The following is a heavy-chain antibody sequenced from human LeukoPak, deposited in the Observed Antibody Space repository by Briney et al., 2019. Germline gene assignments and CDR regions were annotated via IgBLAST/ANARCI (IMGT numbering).Heavy chain of an antibody. CDR3: ARGIESYGDYGY. CDR1: GGSISGSY. Sequence: KTSETLSLTCTVSGGSISGSYWSRIRQPPGKGLEWIAYMYNSGSTNYNPSLKSRVTISIDTSKNQFSLKLSSLTAADTAIYYCARGIESYGDYGYWGQGILVTVSS. D-gene: IGHD4-17*01. J-gene: IGHJ4*02. V-gene: IGHV4-59*01. CDR2: MYNSGST.